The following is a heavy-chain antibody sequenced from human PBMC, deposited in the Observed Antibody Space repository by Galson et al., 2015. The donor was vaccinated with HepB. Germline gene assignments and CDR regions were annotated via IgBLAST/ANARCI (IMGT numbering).Heavy chain of an antibody. J-gene: IGHJ4*02. V-gene: IGHV3-30*18. D-gene: IGHD6-19*01. Sequence: SLRLSCAASGFTFSSYGMHWVRQAPGKGLEWVAVISYDGSNKYYADSVKGRFTISRDNSKNTLYLQMNSLRAEDTAVYYCAKDRGAPSPLYPGIAVAGTYVYWGQGTLVTVSS. CDR3: AKDRGAPSPLYPGIAVAGTYVY. CDR1: GFTFSSYG. CDR2: ISYDGSNK.